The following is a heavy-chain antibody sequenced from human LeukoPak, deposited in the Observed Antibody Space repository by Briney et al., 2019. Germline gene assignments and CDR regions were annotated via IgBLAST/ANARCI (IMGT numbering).Heavy chain of an antibody. J-gene: IGHJ5*02. CDR2: IFYTGAT. Sequence: SETLSLTCTVSGGSITSGGYYWSWIRQYPGKGLEWIGYIFYTGATHYNPSLKSRVFISMDMSKNQFSLKLSSVTAADTAVYYCASSRSAYDFLIGYSSDTNWFDPWGQGTLVTVSS. V-gene: IGHV4-31*03. D-gene: IGHD3-3*01. CDR3: ASSRSAYDFLIGYSSDTNWFDP. CDR1: GGSITSGGYY.